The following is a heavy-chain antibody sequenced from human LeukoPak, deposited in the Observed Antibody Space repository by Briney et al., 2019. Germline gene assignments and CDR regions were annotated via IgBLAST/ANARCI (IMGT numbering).Heavy chain of an antibody. V-gene: IGHV3-23*01. Sequence: PGGSLRLSCSASGFSFSRYGMTWVRQAPGKGLEWVSAISGSGGSTYYADSVKGRFTISRDNSKNTLYLQMNSLRAEDTAVYYCAKDRVRIVGAAMDVWGQGTTVTVSS. CDR1: GFSFSRYG. CDR3: AKDRVRIVGAAMDV. D-gene: IGHD1-26*01. CDR2: ISGSGGST. J-gene: IGHJ6*02.